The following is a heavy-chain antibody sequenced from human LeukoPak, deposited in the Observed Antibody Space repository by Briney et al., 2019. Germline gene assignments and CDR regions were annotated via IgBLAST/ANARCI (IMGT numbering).Heavy chain of an antibody. V-gene: IGHV3-20*04. CDR1: GFTFDDYG. D-gene: IGHD2-15*01. Sequence: GGSLRLSCAASGFTFDDYGMSWVRQAPGKGLGWVSGINWNGGSTTYGYSVKGRFTISRDNAKNSLYLQMNSLRAEDTALCYCARGWFRAYYDYWGRGTLVTVSS. CDR3: ARGWFRAYYDY. CDR2: INWNGGST. J-gene: IGHJ4*02.